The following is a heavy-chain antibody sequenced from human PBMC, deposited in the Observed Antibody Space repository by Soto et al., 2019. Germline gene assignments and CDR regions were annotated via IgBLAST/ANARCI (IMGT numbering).Heavy chain of an antibody. CDR2: IDPSDSYT. J-gene: IGHJ6*02. CDR1: GYSFTSYW. CDR3: ARRGSGWYAGTYYYYGMDV. Sequence: GESLKISCKGSGYSFTSYWISWVRQMPGKGLEWMGRIDPSDSYTNYSPSFQGHVTISADKSISTAYLQWSSLKASDTAMYYCARRGSGWYAGTYYYYGMDVRGQGTTVTVSS. V-gene: IGHV5-10-1*01. D-gene: IGHD6-19*01.